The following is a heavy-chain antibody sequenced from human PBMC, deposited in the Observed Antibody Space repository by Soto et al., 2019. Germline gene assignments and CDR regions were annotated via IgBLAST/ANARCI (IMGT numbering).Heavy chain of an antibody. Sequence: EVQLVQSGGGLAHPGRSLRLSCEASGFIFEDYDMHWVRQPPGKGLQWVSGISWNSGDKDYADSVKGRFTISRDNVKNSLDLQMSSLRVDDTATYYCLKKSCSHTRCYTGWFFDLWGRGTLVTVSS. CDR2: ISWNSGDK. V-gene: IGHV3-9*01. CDR3: LKKSCSHTRCYTGWFFDL. CDR1: GFIFEDYD. J-gene: IGHJ2*01. D-gene: IGHD2-15*01.